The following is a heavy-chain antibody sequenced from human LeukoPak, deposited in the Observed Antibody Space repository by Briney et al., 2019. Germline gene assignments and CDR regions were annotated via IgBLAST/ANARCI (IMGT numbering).Heavy chain of an antibody. D-gene: IGHD6-13*01. CDR3: ARITQQQLLPHFDY. Sequence: RASVKVSCKVSGYTLTELSMHWVRQAPGQGLEWMGWINPNSGGTNYAQKFQGRVTMTRDTSISTAYMELSRLRSDDTAVYYCARITQQQLLPHFDYWGQGTLVTVSS. CDR1: GYTLTELS. V-gene: IGHV1-2*02. CDR2: INPNSGGT. J-gene: IGHJ4*02.